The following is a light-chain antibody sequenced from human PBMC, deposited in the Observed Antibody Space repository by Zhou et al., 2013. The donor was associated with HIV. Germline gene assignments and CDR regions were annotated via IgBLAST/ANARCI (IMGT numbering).Light chain of an antibody. CDR3: QQYNNWPPPWT. CDR1: QSVSSN. CDR2: GAS. Sequence: EIVMTQSPATLSVSPRERATLSCRASQSVSSNLAWYQQKPGQAPRLLIYGASTRATGIPARFSGSGSGTEFTLTISSLQSEDFAVYYCQQYNNWPPPWTFGQGPRWKSN. J-gene: IGKJ1*01. V-gene: IGKV3-15*01.